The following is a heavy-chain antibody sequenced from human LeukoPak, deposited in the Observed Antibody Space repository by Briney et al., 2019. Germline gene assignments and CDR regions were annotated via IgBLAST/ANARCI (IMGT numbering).Heavy chain of an antibody. CDR2: IYYSGST. CDR1: GGSISSGGYC. J-gene: IGHJ4*02. D-gene: IGHD2-2*01. V-gene: IGHV4-31*03. Sequence: PSETLSLTCTVSGGSISSGGYCWSWIRQHPGKGLEWIGYIYYSGSTYYNPSLKSRVTISVDTSKNQFSLKLSSVTAADTAVYYCARVRSVGLVVPAARGPFDYWGQGTLVTVSS. CDR3: ARVRSVGLVVPAARGPFDY.